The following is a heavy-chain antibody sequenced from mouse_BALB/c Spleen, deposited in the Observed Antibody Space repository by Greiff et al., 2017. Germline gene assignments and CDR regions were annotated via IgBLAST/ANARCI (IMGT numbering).Heavy chain of an antibody. V-gene: IGHV5-6-5*01. CDR3: ARDPRRGFAY. Sequence: EVMLVESGGGLVKPGGSLKLSCAASGFTFSSYAMSWVRQTPEKRLEWVASISSGGSTYYPDSVKGRFTISRDNARNILYLQMSSLRSEDTAMYYCARDPRRGFAYWGQGTLVTVSA. CDR1: GFTFSSYA. J-gene: IGHJ3*01. CDR2: ISSGGST.